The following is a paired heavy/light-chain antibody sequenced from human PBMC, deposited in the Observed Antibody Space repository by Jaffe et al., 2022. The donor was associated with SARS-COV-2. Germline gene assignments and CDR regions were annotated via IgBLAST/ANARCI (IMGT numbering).Light chain of an antibody. CDR3: LQDYFYPLT. V-gene: IGKV1-6*01. CDR1: QGIRND. J-gene: IGKJ4*01. Sequence: AIQMTQSPSSLSASVGDRVTITCRASQGIRNDLGWYQQKPGKAPKLLIYAASSLQSGVPSRFSGSGSGTDFTLTISSLQPEDFATYYCLQDYFYPLTFGGGTKVEI. CDR2: AAS.
Heavy chain of an antibody. CDR2: ITWSSNSI. V-gene: IGHV3-9*01. D-gene: IGHD3-10*01. Sequence: EVQLVESGGGWVQPGRSLRLSCVASGFKFDDYSMHWVRQAPGKGLEWVSGITWSSNSIFYGDSVKGRFTVSRDNSKNTLYLQMNSLRIEDTALYYCAKDVGASGSFNLFDPWGQGTLVTVSS. CDR3: AKDVGASGSFNLFDP. J-gene: IGHJ5*02. CDR1: GFKFDDYS.